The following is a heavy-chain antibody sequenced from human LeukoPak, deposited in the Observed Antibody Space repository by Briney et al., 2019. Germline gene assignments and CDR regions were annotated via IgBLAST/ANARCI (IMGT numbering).Heavy chain of an antibody. Sequence: PGRSLRPSCAASGFTFSSYAMHWVRQAPGKGLEWVAVISYDGSNKYYADSVKGRFTISRDNSKNTLYLQMNSLRAEDTAVYYCARAASFSYGMDVWGQGTTVTVSS. CDR1: GFTFSSYA. V-gene: IGHV3-30-3*01. J-gene: IGHJ6*02. D-gene: IGHD6-6*01. CDR2: ISYDGSNK. CDR3: ARAASFSYGMDV.